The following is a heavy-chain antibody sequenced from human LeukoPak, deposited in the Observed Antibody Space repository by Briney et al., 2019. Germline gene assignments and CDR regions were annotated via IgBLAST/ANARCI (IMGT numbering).Heavy chain of an antibody. V-gene: IGHV3-53*01. CDR3: ARGSSGWLQLGT. CDR2: IYSGGNT. Sequence: GGSLGLSCAASGFTVSGNYMSWVRQAPGKGLEWVSVIYSGGNTYYADSVKGRFTISRDNSKNTLYLQMNSLRAEDTAVYYCARGSSGWLQLGTWGQGTLVTVSS. D-gene: IGHD5-24*01. J-gene: IGHJ5*02. CDR1: GFTVSGNY.